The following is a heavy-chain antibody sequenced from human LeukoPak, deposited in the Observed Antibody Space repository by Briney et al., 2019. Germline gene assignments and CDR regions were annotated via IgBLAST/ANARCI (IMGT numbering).Heavy chain of an antibody. CDR1: GGTFSSYA. CDR2: IIPIFGTA. CDR3: ARKTMVRGGEYYYGMDV. Sequence: SVKVSCKASGGTFSSYAISWVRQAPGQGLEWMGGIIPIFGTANYAQKFQGRVTITADESTSTAYMELSSLRSEDMAVYYCARKTMVRGGEYYYGMDVWGKGTTVTVSS. J-gene: IGHJ6*04. V-gene: IGHV1-69*13. D-gene: IGHD3-10*01.